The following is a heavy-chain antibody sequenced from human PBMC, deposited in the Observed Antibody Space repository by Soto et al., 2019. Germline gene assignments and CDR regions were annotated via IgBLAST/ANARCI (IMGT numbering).Heavy chain of an antibody. Sequence: QVQLVQSGAEVKKPGASVKVSCKASGYTFTSYAMHLVRQAPGQRLEWMGWINAGNGNTKYSQKFQGRVTITRDTSASTAYMELSSLRSEDTAVYYCARGLGLYYFDYWGRGTLVTVSS. J-gene: IGHJ4*02. CDR3: ARGLGLYYFDY. CDR1: GYTFTSYA. CDR2: INAGNGNT. V-gene: IGHV1-3*01. D-gene: IGHD1-26*01.